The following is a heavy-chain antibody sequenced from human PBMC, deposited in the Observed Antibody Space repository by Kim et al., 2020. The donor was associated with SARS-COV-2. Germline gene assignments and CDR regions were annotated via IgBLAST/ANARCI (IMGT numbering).Heavy chain of an antibody. CDR1: GGTFSSYA. Sequence: SVKVSCKASGGTFSSYAISWVRQAPGQGLEWMGGIIPIFGTANYAQKFQGRVTITADESTSTAYMELSSLRSEDTAVYYCARGFRELLWFRELNYYYYYMDVWGKGTTVTVSS. CDR2: IIPIFGTA. D-gene: IGHD3-10*01. CDR3: ARGFRELLWFRELNYYYYYMDV. V-gene: IGHV1-69*13. J-gene: IGHJ6*03.